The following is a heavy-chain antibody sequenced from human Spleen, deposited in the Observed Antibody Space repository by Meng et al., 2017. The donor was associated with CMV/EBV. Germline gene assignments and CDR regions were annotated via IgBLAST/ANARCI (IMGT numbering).Heavy chain of an antibody. CDR1: CFTFTNYG. CDR2: IDGSGGRT. V-gene: IGHV3-23*01. D-gene: IGHD6-19*01. J-gene: IGHJ4*02. CDR3: AKKRFSSGWTYFDY. Sequence: ASCFTFTNYGLRWVRQAPGKGLEWVSSIDGSGGRTYYADSVEGRFTISRDNSKNTLYLEMNSLRAEDTAVYYCAKKRFSSGWTYFDYWGQGTRVTVSS.